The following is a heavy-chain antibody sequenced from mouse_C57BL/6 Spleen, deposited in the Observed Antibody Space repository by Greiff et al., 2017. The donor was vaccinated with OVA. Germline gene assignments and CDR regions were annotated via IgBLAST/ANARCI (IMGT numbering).Heavy chain of an antibody. V-gene: IGHV1-4*01. D-gene: IGHD2-3*01. CDR2: INPSSGYT. J-gene: IGHJ2*01. CDR1: GYTFTSYT. Sequence: VMLVESGAELARPGASVKMSCKASGYTFTSYTMHWVKQRPGQGLEWIGYINPSSGYTKYNQKFKDKATLTADKSSSTAYMQLSSLTSEDSAVYYCARSDDGYSPYYFDYWGQGTTLTVSS. CDR3: ARSDDGYSPYYFDY.